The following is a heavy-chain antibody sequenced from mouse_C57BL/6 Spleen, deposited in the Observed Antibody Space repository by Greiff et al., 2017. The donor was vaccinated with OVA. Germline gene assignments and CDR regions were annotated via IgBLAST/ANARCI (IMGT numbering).Heavy chain of an antibody. CDR3: AREGGQGYFDV. CDR1: GYTFTSYW. Sequence: VQLQQPGAELVRPGSSVKLSCKASGYTFTSYWMHWVKQRPIQGLEWIGNIDPSDSETHYNQKFKDKATLTVDKSSSTAYMQLSSLTSGDSAVYYCAREGGQGYFDVWGTGTTVTVSS. D-gene: IGHD3-2*02. CDR2: IDPSDSET. J-gene: IGHJ1*03. V-gene: IGHV1-52*01.